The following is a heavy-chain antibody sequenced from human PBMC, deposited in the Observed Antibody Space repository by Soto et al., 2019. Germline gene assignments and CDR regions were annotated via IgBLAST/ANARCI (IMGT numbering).Heavy chain of an antibody. CDR1: GGSVSSGSYY. J-gene: IGHJ6*02. D-gene: IGHD3-9*01. CDR2: IYYSGST. V-gene: IGHV4-61*01. CDR3: ARVSETGPPTANYYYGMDV. Sequence: SETLSLTCTVSGGSVSSGSYYWSWIRQPPGKGLEWIGYIYYSGSTNYNPSLKSRVTISVDTSKNQFSLKLSSVTAADTAVYYCARVSETGPPTANYYYGMDVWGQGTTVTVS.